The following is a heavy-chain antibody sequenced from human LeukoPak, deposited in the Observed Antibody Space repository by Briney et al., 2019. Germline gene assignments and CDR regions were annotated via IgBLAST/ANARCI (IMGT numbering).Heavy chain of an antibody. CDR3: AKDLTVTSTCYFDA. Sequence: GGSLRLSCAASGFTFSSYTMNWVRQAPGKGLELVSSITGRSRYIYYADSVRGRFTISRDNAKNSLYLQMNSLRAEDTAVYYCAKDLTVTSTCYFDAWGQGTLVTVSS. D-gene: IGHD4-11*01. CDR1: GFTFSSYT. CDR2: ITGRSRYI. V-gene: IGHV3-21*01. J-gene: IGHJ5*02.